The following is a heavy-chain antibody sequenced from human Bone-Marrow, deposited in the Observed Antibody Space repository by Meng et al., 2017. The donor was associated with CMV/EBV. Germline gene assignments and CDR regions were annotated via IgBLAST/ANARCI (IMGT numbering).Heavy chain of an antibody. CDR2: IQVIGHT. Sequence: QLQLQESGPGLVKPSEPLSLTCIVSGASIKNYNWNWVWQPAGQGLEWIGLIQVIGHTVYNPSLKSRVTVSLDVSKSQFSPTLNSVTAADTATYYCAGSRPGGGACDYWGQGILVTVSS. V-gene: IGHV4-4*07. J-gene: IGHJ4*02. CDR3: AGSRPGGGACDY. CDR1: GASIKNYN. D-gene: IGHD3-16*01.